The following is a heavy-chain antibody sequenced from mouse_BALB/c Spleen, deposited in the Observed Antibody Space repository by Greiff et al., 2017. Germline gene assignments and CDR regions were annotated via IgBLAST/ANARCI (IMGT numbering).Heavy chain of an antibody. V-gene: IGHV5-6-5*01. CDR1: GFTFSSYA. Sequence: EVQGVESGGGLVKPGGSLKLSCAASGFTFSSYAMSWVRQTPEKRLEWVASISSGGSTYYPDSVKGRFTISRDNARNILYLQMSSLRSEDTAMYYCARADGSSYKGAMDYWGQGTSVTVSS. CDR3: ARADGSSYKGAMDY. D-gene: IGHD1-1*01. J-gene: IGHJ4*01. CDR2: ISSGGST.